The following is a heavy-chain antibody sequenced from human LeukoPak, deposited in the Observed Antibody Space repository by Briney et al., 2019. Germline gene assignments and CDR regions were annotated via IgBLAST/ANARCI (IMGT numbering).Heavy chain of an antibody. Sequence: GASVKIFCKASGYRFTSYYVNWVRQAPGQGLEWMGIINPNGGGTTYTGKFQGRVTMTRDTSTSTVYTELSSLRPDDTAVYYCARDPISSNWPRGHFFDPWGQGTLVTVSS. CDR1: GYRFTSYY. CDR3: ARDPISSNWPRGHFFDP. D-gene: IGHD3-3*02. J-gene: IGHJ5*02. CDR2: INPNGGGT. V-gene: IGHV1-46*01.